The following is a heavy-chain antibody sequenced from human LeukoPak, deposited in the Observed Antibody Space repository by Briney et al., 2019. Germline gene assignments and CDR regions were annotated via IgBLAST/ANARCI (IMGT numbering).Heavy chain of an antibody. Sequence: SGGSLRLSCAASGFTFSSYSMNWVRQAPGKGLEWVSYISSSSSTIYYADSVKGRFTISRDNAKNSLYLQMNSLRAEDTAVYYCARPAGSGYRDYWGQGTLVTVSS. V-gene: IGHV3-48*01. CDR1: GFTFSSYS. CDR2: ISSSSSTI. CDR3: ARPAGSGYRDY. D-gene: IGHD3-22*01. J-gene: IGHJ4*02.